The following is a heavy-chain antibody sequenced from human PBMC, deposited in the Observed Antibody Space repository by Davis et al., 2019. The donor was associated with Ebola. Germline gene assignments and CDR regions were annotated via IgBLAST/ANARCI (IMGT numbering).Heavy chain of an antibody. J-gene: IGHJ3*02. D-gene: IGHD2-15*01. CDR1: GGIFSNFP. Sequence: SVKVSCKAPGGIFSNFPFNWVRQAPGQGLEWVGGIISNFGTQGYAEKFQGRVAITADESTSTAYMELSSLKSEDTAVYYCAVDCSGGCSQPRDYEIWGQGTMVTVSS. CDR2: IISNFGTQ. V-gene: IGHV1-69*13. CDR3: AVDCSGGCSQPRDYEI.